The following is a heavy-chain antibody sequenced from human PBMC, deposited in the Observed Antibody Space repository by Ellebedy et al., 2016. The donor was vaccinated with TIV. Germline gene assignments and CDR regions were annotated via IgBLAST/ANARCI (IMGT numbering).Heavy chain of an antibody. CDR2: IIPIFGTA. Sequence: SVKVSCXASGYTFTSYGISWVRQAPGQGLEWMGGIIPIFGTANYAQKFQGRVTITADESTSTAYMELSSLRSEDTAVYYCARGASAYDFWSGYRRGGDVWGKGTTVTVSS. J-gene: IGHJ6*04. CDR1: GYTFTSYG. CDR3: ARGASAYDFWSGYRRGGDV. D-gene: IGHD3-3*01. V-gene: IGHV1-69*13.